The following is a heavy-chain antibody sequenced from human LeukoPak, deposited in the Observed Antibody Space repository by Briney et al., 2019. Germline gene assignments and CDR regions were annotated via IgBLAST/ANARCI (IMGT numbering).Heavy chain of an antibody. CDR2: IYYSGST. CDR3: ARGGWSLDY. D-gene: IGHD6-19*01. CDR1: GGSLSNNY. J-gene: IGHJ4*02. V-gene: IGHV4-59*01. Sequence: SETLSLTCSVSGGSLSNNYWSWIRQPPGKGLEWIGYIYYSGSTDYNPSLKSRVTISVDLSKNQFSLKLSSVTAADTAMYYCARGGWSLDYWGQGTLVTVSS.